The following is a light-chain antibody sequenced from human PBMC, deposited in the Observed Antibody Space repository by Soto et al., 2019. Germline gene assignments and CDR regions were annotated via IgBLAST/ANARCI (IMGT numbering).Light chain of an antibody. CDR2: VVS. Sequence: QSALTQPASVSGSPGQSITISCTGTSSDVGAYDYVSWYQQHPDKAPKLIIYVVSNRPSGVSNRFSGSKSGNTASLTISGLQAEDEADYYCSLYTSSDTPYVFGTGTMLTVL. CDR1: SSDVGAYDY. J-gene: IGLJ1*01. V-gene: IGLV2-14*01. CDR3: SLYTSSDTPYV.